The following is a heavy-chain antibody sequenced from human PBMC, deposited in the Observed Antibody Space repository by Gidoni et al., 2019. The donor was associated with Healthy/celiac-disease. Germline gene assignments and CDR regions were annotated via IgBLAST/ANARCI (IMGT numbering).Heavy chain of an antibody. Sequence: QVQLVQSGAEVTKPGASVKVSCKASAYTFTSYYMHWVRQAPGKGLEWMGIINPSGGSKSYEQKFQGRVTMTRDTTTSTVYMGRSSLRSEDTAVYYCARGRGVLYDILTGYFRDYWGQGTLVTVSS. CDR3: ARGRGVLYDILTGYFRDY. J-gene: IGHJ4*02. CDR2: INPSGGSK. D-gene: IGHD3-9*01. CDR1: AYTFTSYY. V-gene: IGHV1-46*01.